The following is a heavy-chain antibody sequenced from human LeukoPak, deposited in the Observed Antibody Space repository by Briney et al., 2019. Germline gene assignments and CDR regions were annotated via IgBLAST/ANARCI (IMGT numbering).Heavy chain of an antibody. CDR2: IIPIFGTA. D-gene: IGHD6-13*01. J-gene: IGHJ4*02. CDR3: ARDSSSSWYIGFFDY. Sequence: SVKLSCKASGDTFSSYAISWVRQAPGQGLEWMGGIIPIFGTANYAQKFQGRVTITADESTSTAYMELSSLRSEDTAVYYCARDSSSSWYIGFFDYWGQGTLVTVSS. CDR1: GDTFSSYA. V-gene: IGHV1-69*13.